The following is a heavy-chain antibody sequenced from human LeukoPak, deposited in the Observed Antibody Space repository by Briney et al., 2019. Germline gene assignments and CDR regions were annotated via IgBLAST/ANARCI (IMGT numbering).Heavy chain of an antibody. Sequence: SETLSLTCTVSGGSISSSSYYWGWIRQPPGKGLEWFGSIYYSGSTYYNPSLKSRVTISVDTSQNQFSLKLSSVTAADTAVYYCARDRATVTNYYYYGMDVWGQGTTVTVSS. CDR3: ARDRATVTNYYYYGMDV. CDR1: GGSISSSSYY. CDR2: IYYSGST. D-gene: IGHD4-17*01. J-gene: IGHJ6*02. V-gene: IGHV4-39*07.